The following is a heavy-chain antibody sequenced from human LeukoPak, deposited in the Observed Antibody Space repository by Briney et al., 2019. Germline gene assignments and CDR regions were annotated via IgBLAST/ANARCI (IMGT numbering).Heavy chain of an antibody. CDR2: IYYIGST. CDR1: GGSFSSYY. CDR3: ARDSGSYSYFDY. J-gene: IGHJ4*02. D-gene: IGHD1-26*01. Sequence: ETLSLTCTVSGGSFSSYYWGWIRQPPGKGLEWIGQIYYIGSTRYNPSLKSRVTISVDTSKNQFSLKLSSVTAADTAVYYCARDSGSYSYFDYWGQGTLVTVSS. V-gene: IGHV4-59*01.